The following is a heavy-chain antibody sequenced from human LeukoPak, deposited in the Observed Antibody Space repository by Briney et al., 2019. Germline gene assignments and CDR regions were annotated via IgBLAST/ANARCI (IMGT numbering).Heavy chain of an antibody. CDR3: ARGYSGYDCVVCAGFDY. V-gene: IGHV3-23*01. Sequence: GGSLRLSCAASGFTFSSYAMSWVRQAPGKGLEWVSAISGSGGSTYYADSVKGRFTISRDNSKNTLFLQMNSLRAEDTAVYHCARGYSGYDCVVCAGFDYWGQGTLVTVSS. CDR2: ISGSGGST. J-gene: IGHJ4*02. CDR1: GFTFSSYA. D-gene: IGHD5-12*01.